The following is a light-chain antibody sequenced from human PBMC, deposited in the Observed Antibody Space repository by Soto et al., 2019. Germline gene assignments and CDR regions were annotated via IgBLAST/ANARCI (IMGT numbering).Light chain of an antibody. Sequence: QSALTQPASVSGSPGQSITISCTGTSSDVGGYNYVSWYQQHPGKAPQLMIYDVSNRPSGVSDRFSGSKSGNTASLTISGLQAEDEADYYCSSYTTSNTQVFGGGTKLTVL. J-gene: IGLJ2*01. V-gene: IGLV2-14*03. CDR3: SSYTTSNTQV. CDR2: DVS. CDR1: SSDVGGYNY.